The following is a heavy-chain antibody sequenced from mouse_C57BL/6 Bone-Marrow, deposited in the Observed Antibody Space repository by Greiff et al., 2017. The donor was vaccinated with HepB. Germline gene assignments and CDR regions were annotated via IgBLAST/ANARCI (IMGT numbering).Heavy chain of an antibody. Sequence: VQLQQSGAELVRPGASVKLSCKASGYTFTDYYINWVKQTPGQGLEWIARIYPGSGNTYYNEKFKGKATLTAEKSSSTAYMQVSSLTSEDAAVYFCASWRMYHFDYWGQGTTLTVSS. J-gene: IGHJ2*01. V-gene: IGHV1-76*01. CDR3: ASWRMYHFDY. CDR2: IYPGSGNT. CDR1: GYTFTDYY.